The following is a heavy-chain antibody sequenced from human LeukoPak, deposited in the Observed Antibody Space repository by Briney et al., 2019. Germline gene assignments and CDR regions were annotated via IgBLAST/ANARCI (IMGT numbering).Heavy chain of an antibody. CDR1: GDTFTDYD. J-gene: IGHJ4*02. V-gene: IGHV1-18*01. CDR3: ARNGRVRRVVKDLFEY. CDR2: VSPYNGNT. D-gene: IGHD3-10*01. Sequence: ASVKVSCKTSGDTFTDYDITWVRQAPGQGLEWMGRVSPYNGNTYYSQRFQDRVTITTDTSTGTAYIDLRNLRTDDTAMYYCARNGRVRRVVKDLFEYWGQGTLVAVSS.